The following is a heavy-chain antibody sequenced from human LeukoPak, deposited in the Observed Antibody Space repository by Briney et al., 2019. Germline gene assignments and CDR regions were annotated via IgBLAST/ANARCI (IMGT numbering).Heavy chain of an antibody. CDR2: IYYSGST. Sequence: SETLSLTCTVSDDSISSSGHYWGWIRQPPGKGLEWIGSIYYSGSTYYNPSLKSRLTISVDTSKNQFSLKLNSVTAADTAVYYCARERRSSTWPPYFDYWGQGTLVTVSS. CDR1: DDSISSSGHY. D-gene: IGHD6-13*01. J-gene: IGHJ4*02. CDR3: ARERRSSTWPPYFDY. V-gene: IGHV4-39*07.